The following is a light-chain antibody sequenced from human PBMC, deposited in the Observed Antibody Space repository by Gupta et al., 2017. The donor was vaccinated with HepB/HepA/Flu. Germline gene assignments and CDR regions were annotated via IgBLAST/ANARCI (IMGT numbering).Light chain of an antibody. V-gene: IGKV3-20*01. CDR1: QSFSNNY. CDR3: QRYGKLPST. J-gene: IGKJ2*01. Sequence: EIVLTQSPGTLSLSPGERATLSCRASQSFSNNYLAWYQQKPGQAPRILIYGASSRATGIPDRFSGSGSGTDFTLTISRLEPEDFAVYYCQRYGKLPSTFGQGTRLE. CDR2: GAS.